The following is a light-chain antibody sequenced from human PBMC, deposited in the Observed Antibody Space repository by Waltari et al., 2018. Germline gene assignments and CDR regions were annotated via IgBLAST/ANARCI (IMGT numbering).Light chain of an antibody. CDR1: TSDVGSSNY. V-gene: IGLV2-8*01. CDR2: EVT. CDR3: SSYAGSNNVI. J-gene: IGLJ2*01. Sequence: QSALTQPPSASGSRGPSVTISCTGTTSDVGSSNYVSWYQQHPGKAPNLMIYEVTKRPSGVPDRFSGSKSGNTASLTVSGLQAEDEADYYCSSYAGSNNVIFGGGTRLTVL.